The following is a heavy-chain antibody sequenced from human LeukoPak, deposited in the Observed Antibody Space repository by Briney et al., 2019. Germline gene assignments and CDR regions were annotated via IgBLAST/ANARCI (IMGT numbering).Heavy chain of an antibody. D-gene: IGHD6-19*01. V-gene: IGHV4-34*01. CDR2: INHSGST. J-gene: IGHJ4*02. Sequence: SETLSLTCTVSGGSISSYYWSWIRQPPGKGLEWIGEINHSGSTNYNPSLKSRVTISVDTSKNQFSLKLSSVTAADTAVYYCARDGPYSSGWYGGFGYWGQGTLVTVSS. CDR1: GGSISSYY. CDR3: ARDGPYSSGWYGGFGY.